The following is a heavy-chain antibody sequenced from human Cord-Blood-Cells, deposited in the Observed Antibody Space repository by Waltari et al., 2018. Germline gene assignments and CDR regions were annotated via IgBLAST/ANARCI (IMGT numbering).Heavy chain of an antibody. CDR1: GYTFTSYD. CDR2: MNPNSGNT. D-gene: IGHD5-18*01. V-gene: IGHV1-8*01. J-gene: IGHJ6*02. CDR3: ARVDGSYGNYYYYGMDV. Sequence: QVQLVQSGAEVKKPGASVKVSCKASGYTFTSYDINWVRQATAQGLEWMGWMNPNSGNTGYAQKFQGRVTMTRNTSISTAYMELSSLRSEDTAVYYCARVDGSYGNYYYYGMDVWGQGTTVTVSS.